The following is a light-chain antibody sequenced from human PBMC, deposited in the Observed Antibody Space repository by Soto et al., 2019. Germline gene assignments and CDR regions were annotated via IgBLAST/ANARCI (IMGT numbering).Light chain of an antibody. CDR1: QSVSNN. CDR2: GAT. Sequence: EIMMTQSPATLSLSPGERVTLSCRASQSVSNNLAWYLQKPGQAPRLLIYGATATATGIPARFSGSGSGTEFTLTISSLQSEDFAVSYCQQHNDWPLTFGGGNKVEIK. J-gene: IGKJ4*01. V-gene: IGKV3-15*01. CDR3: QQHNDWPLT.